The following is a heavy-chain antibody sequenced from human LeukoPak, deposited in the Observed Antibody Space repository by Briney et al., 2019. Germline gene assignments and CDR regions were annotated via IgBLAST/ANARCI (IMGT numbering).Heavy chain of an antibody. D-gene: IGHD6-13*01. CDR2: ISGSGATT. CDR1: EFTFRSYA. J-gene: IGHJ4*02. V-gene: IGHV3-23*01. CDR3: AKASRDIPAAGPSGYYFDY. Sequence: GGSLRLSCAASEFTFRSYAMSWVRQAPGKGLEWVSAISGSGATTYSADSVKGRFSISRDNSKNTLYLQMNSLRAEDTAIYYCAKASRDIPAAGPSGYYFDYWGQGTLVTVSS.